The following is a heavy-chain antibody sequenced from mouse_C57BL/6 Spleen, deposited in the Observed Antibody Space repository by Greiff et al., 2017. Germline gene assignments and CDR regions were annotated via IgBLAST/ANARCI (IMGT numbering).Heavy chain of an antibody. V-gene: IGHV1-76*01. J-gene: IGHJ4*01. CDR1: GYTFTDYY. CDR3: ARERATGAMDY. CDR2: IYPGSGNT. D-gene: IGHD3-1*01. Sequence: VQLQQSGAELVRPGASVKLSCKASGYTFTDYYINWVKQRPGQGLEWIARIYPGSGNTYYNEKFKGKATLTAEKSSSTAYMQLRSLTSEDSAVYCCARERATGAMDYWGQGTSVTVSS.